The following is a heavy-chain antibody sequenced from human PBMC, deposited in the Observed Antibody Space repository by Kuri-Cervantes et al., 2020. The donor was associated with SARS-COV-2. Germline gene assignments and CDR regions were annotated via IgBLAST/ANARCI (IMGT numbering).Heavy chain of an antibody. CDR1: GFTFSNAW. Sequence: GESLKISCAASGFTFSNAWMSWVRQAPGKGLEWVGRIKSKTDGGTTDYAAPVKGRFTISRDDSKNTLYLQMNSLRDEDTAVYYCARDSGDTVFGVVITDFDYWGQGTLVTVSS. CDR3: ARDSGDTVFGVVITDFDY. CDR2: IKSKTDGGTT. V-gene: IGHV3-15*01. J-gene: IGHJ4*02. D-gene: IGHD3-3*01.